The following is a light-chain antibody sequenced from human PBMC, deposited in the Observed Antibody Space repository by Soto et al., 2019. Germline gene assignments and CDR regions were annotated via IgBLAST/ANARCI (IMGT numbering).Light chain of an antibody. J-gene: IGLJ2*01. Sequence: QSALTQPASVSGSPGQSITISCTGPSSNFGGYNYVSWSQQHPGKAPKLIIYDVSNGPSGVSNRFSGSKSGNTASLTISGLQAEDEADYYCSSYTSSSTVVFGGGTKLTVL. V-gene: IGLV2-14*01. CDR2: DVS. CDR3: SSYTSSSTVV. CDR1: SSNFGGYNY.